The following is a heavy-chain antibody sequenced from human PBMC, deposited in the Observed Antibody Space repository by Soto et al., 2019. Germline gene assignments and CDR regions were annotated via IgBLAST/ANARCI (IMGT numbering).Heavy chain of an antibody. CDR2: ISSSSSTI. Sequence: GSLRLSCAASGFTLSSYSMNWVRQAPGKGLEWVSYISSSSSTIYYADSVKGRFTISRDNAKNSLYLQMNSLRDEDTAVYYCAREHRYSSSWTPDYYYYYGMDVWGQGTTVTVSS. CDR1: GFTLSSYS. D-gene: IGHD6-13*01. CDR3: AREHRYSSSWTPDYYYYYGMDV. V-gene: IGHV3-48*02. J-gene: IGHJ6*02.